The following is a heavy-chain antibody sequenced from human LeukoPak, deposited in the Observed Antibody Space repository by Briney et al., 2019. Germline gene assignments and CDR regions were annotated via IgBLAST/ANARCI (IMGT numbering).Heavy chain of an antibody. CDR3: AKIGSGYYRHGIRY. V-gene: IGHV3-7*03. J-gene: IGHJ4*02. Sequence: PGGSPRLSCAASGFSFSSYYMSWVRQAPGKGLEWVALINPDGGERYYVDSVKGRFTISRDNAKNSLYLQMDSLRAEDTAVYYCAKIGSGYYRHGIRYWGQGTLVTVSS. CDR1: GFSFSSYY. D-gene: IGHD3-3*01. CDR2: INPDGGER.